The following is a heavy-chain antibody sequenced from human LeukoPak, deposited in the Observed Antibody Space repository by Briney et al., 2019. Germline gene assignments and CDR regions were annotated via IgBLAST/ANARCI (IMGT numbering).Heavy chain of an antibody. Sequence: SGTLSLTCTVSGGSISPWYWSWIRQPPGKGLEWIGYIYHSGSTYYNPSLKSRVTISVDRSKNQFSLKLSSVTAADTAVYYCARVAVGATNVIYDYWGQGTLVTVSS. J-gene: IGHJ4*02. CDR1: GGSISPWY. V-gene: IGHV4-59*12. D-gene: IGHD1-26*01. CDR3: ARVAVGATNVIYDY. CDR2: IYHSGST.